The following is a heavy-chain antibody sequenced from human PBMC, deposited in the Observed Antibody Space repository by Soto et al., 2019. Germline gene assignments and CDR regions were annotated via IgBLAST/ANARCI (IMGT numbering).Heavy chain of an antibody. CDR3: ARTRIAAPYDAFDI. J-gene: IGHJ3*02. V-gene: IGHV3-21*01. D-gene: IGHD6-6*01. CDR2: ISSSSSYI. CDR1: GFTFSSYS. Sequence: GGSLRLSCAASGFTFSSYSMNWVRQAPGKGLEWVSSISSSSSYIYYADSVKGRFTISRDNAKDSLYLQMNSLRAEDTAVYYCARTRIAAPYDAFDIWGQGTMVTVSS.